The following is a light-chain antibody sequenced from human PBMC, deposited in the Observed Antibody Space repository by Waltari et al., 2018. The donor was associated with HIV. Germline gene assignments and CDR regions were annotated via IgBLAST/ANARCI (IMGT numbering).Light chain of an antibody. CDR1: QSISSSY. J-gene: IGKJ1*01. Sequence: EIVLTQSPGTLSLSPGERATLSCRASQSISSSYLDWYQQKPGQAPRLLIYGASRRATGIPDRFSGSGSGTDFTLTISRLEPEDFAVYYCQQYGSSPQTFGQGTKVEIK. V-gene: IGKV3-20*01. CDR3: QQYGSSPQT. CDR2: GAS.